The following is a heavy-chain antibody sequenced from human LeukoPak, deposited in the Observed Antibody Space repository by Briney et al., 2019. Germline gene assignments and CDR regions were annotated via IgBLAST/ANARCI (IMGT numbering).Heavy chain of an antibody. CDR2: IIPIFGTA. Sequence: GASVKVSCKGSGGTFSSYAISWVRQAPGQGLEWMGGIIPIFGTANYAQKFQGRVTITTDESTSTAYMELSSLRSEDTAVYYCARSPWELSYFDYWGQGTLVTVSS. J-gene: IGHJ4*02. V-gene: IGHV1-69*05. D-gene: IGHD3-10*01. CDR3: ARSPWELSYFDY. CDR1: GGTFSSYA.